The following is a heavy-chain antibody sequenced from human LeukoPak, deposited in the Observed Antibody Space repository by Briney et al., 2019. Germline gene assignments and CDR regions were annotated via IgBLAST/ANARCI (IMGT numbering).Heavy chain of an antibody. Sequence: SVKVSCKASGGTFSSYAISWVRQAPGQGLEWMGGIIPIFGTANYAQKSQGRVTITADESTSTAYMELSSLRSEDTAVYYCARDFYDFWSGSQSGSRAFDIWGQGTMVTVSS. D-gene: IGHD3-3*01. CDR1: GGTFSSYA. J-gene: IGHJ3*02. CDR3: ARDFYDFWSGSQSGSRAFDI. CDR2: IIPIFGTA. V-gene: IGHV1-69*13.